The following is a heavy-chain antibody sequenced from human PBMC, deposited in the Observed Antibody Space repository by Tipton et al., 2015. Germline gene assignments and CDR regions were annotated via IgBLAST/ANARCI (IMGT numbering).Heavy chain of an antibody. CDR1: GAYISNYF. D-gene: IGHD6-19*01. V-gene: IGHV4-4*07. Sequence: LRLSCNASGAYISNYFWSWIRQPAGKGLEWMGRISSAGSTNYNPSLGGRVTMSVDTSKTQFSLKLSSVTAADTARYYCARNSGWPENAFNLWGQGTMVTVSS. J-gene: IGHJ3*01. CDR3: ARNSGWPENAFNL. CDR2: ISSAGST.